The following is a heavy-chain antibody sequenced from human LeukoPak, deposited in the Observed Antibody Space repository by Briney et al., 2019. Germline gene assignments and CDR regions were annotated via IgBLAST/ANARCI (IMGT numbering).Heavy chain of an antibody. D-gene: IGHD2-15*01. CDR2: INDSGST. CDR1: GGSFSGYY. V-gene: IGHV4-34*01. CDR3: ARGCSGGRCYHH. Sequence: SETLSLTCAAYGGSFSGYYWSWIRQPPGKGLEWMGEINDSGSTNYNPSLKSRVTVSIDTSKNQFSLELSSVSAADTAVYYCARGCSGGRCYHHWGQGTLVTVSS. J-gene: IGHJ5*02.